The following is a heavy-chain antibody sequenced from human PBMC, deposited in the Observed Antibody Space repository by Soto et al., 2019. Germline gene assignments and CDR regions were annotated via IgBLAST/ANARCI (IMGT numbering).Heavy chain of an antibody. D-gene: IGHD3-22*01. J-gene: IGHJ4*02. CDR1: GGTFSSYA. Sequence: SVKFSFKASGGTFSSYAISWLRHAPGQGLEWMGGIIPIFGTANYAQEFQGRVTITADESTSTAYMELGSLRSEDTAVYYSASGNYYDSSGYPEWGQGTLVTVSS. CDR3: ASGNYYDSSGYPE. CDR2: IIPIFGTA. V-gene: IGHV1-69*13.